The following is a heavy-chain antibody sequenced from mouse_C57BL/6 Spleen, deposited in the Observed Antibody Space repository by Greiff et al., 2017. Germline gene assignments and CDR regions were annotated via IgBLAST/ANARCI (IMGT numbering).Heavy chain of an antibody. CDR2: IYPGDGDT. Sequence: QVQLQQSGPELVKPGASVKISCKASGYAFSSSWMTWVKQRPGKGLEWIGRIYPGDGDTNYNGKFKGKATLTADKSSSTAYMQLSSLTSEDSAVYFCARSLYDYDASWFAYWGQGTLVTVAA. CDR1: GYAFSSSW. V-gene: IGHV1-82*01. D-gene: IGHD2-4*01. J-gene: IGHJ3*01. CDR3: ARSLYDYDASWFAY.